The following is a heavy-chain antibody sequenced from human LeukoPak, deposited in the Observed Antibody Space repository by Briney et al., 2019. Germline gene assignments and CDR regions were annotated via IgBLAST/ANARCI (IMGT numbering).Heavy chain of an antibody. V-gene: IGHV3-21*01. J-gene: IGHJ4*02. CDR2: ICSDSVYI. CDR1: GFTFSSHS. CDR3: ARPPYSSSWPFDY. D-gene: IGHD6-13*01. Sequence: GGSLRLSCAPSGFTFSSHSMDWVRRAPRKGLEWVASICSDSVYIYYAESVKGRFTISKDNAKTSLHLQMNSLRDEDTAVYYCARPPYSSSWPFDYWGQGTLVTVSS.